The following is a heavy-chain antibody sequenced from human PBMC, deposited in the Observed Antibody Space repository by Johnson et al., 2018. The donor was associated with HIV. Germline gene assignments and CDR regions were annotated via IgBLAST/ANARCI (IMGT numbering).Heavy chain of an antibody. J-gene: IGHJ3*02. D-gene: IGHD4-11*01. V-gene: IGHV3-30*18. CDR3: AKDQYSNYAWSAFDI. CDR2: ISYDGRNK. Sequence: QVKLVESGGGVVQPGRSLRLSCAASGFIFSGFGLHWVRQAPGKGLEWVASISYDGRNKYYADSVKGRFTISRDNSKNTLYLQMNSLRAEDTAVYYCAKDQYSNYAWSAFDIWGQGTMVTVSS. CDR1: GFIFSGFG.